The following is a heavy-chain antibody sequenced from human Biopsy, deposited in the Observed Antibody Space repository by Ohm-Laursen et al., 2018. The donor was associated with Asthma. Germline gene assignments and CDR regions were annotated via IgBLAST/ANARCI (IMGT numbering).Heavy chain of an antibody. CDR2: INPNGGAT. V-gene: IGHV1-2*06. CDR3: ARVQKSPGDRWFDP. Sequence: ASVKVSCKPSVYTFIGYHLHWVRQAPGEGLEWMGRINPNGGATIYAQKFQGRVTMTRDTSIGTAYMELSRLTSDDTAVYYCARVQKSPGDRWFDPWGQGTLVTVSS. J-gene: IGHJ5*02. CDR1: VYTFIGYH. D-gene: IGHD7-27*01.